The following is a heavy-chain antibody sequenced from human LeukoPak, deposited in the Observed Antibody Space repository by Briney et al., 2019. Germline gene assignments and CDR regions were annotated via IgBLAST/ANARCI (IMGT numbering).Heavy chain of an antibody. CDR2: IYYSGST. J-gene: IGHJ4*02. Sequence: PSETLSLTCTVSGGSISSSSYYWGWIRQPPGKGLEWIGSIYYSGSTYYNPSLKSRVAISVDTSKNQFSLKLSSVTAADTAVYYCARQLGYCSSTSCYADKVDYWGQGTLVTVSS. CDR3: ARQLGYCSSTSCYADKVDY. V-gene: IGHV4-39*01. CDR1: GGSISSSSYY. D-gene: IGHD2-2*01.